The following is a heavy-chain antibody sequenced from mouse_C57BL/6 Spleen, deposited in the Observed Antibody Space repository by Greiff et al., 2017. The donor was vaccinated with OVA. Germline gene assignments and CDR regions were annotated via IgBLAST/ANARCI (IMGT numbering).Heavy chain of an antibody. CDR1: GYTFTSYW. Sequence: QVQLQQPGAELVKPGASVKLSCKASGYTFTSYWMHWVKQRPGQGLEWIGMIHPNSGSTNYNEKFKSKATLTVDKSSSTAYMQLSSLTSEDSAVYYGARSTITTVVAPFDYWGQGTTLTVSS. CDR3: ARSTITTVVAPFDY. CDR2: IHPNSGST. V-gene: IGHV1-64*01. D-gene: IGHD1-1*01. J-gene: IGHJ2*01.